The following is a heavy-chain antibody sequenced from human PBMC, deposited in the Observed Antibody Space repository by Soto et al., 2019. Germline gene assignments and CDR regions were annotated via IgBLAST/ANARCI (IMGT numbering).Heavy chain of an antibody. D-gene: IGHD6-19*01. Sequence: QVQLQQWGAGLLKPSETLSLTCAVYGGSFSDFYWTWIRQLPGKGLEWIGEINHSGSTNYNPSLKRRVAISVDTSKHQFSLNLRSVTAADTAVYYCGPRGAVADPRGYWGQGTLVTVSS. CDR1: GGSFSDFY. V-gene: IGHV4-34*01. CDR3: GPRGAVADPRGY. J-gene: IGHJ4*02. CDR2: INHSGST.